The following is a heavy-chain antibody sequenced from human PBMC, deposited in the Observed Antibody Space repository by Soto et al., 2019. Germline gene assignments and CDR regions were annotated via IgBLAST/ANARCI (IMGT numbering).Heavy chain of an antibody. V-gene: IGHV1-69*13. J-gene: IGHJ4*02. Sequence: SVKVSCKASGGTFSSYAISWVRQAPGQGLEWMGGIIPIFGTANYAQKFQGRVTITADESTSTAYMGLSSLRSEDTAVYYCARGDSSSSYFDYWGQGTLVTVSS. CDR2: IIPIFGTA. D-gene: IGHD6-6*01. CDR3: ARGDSSSSYFDY. CDR1: GGTFSSYA.